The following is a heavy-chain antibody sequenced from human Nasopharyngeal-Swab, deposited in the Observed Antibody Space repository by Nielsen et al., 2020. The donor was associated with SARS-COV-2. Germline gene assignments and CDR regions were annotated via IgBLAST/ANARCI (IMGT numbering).Heavy chain of an antibody. CDR1: GGSISSNSYY. Sequence: SETLSLTCTVSGGSISSNSYYWGWIRQPPGKGLEWIGSIYYSGSTYYNPSLKSRVTISVDTSKNQFSLKLSSVTAADTAVYYCAREVATMGLGYWGQGTLVTVSS. CDR3: AREVATMGLGY. CDR2: IYYSGST. V-gene: IGHV4-39*07. D-gene: IGHD5-12*01. J-gene: IGHJ4*02.